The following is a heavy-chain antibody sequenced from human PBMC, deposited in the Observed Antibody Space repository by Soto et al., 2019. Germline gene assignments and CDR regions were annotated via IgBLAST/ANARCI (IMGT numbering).Heavy chain of an antibody. J-gene: IGHJ3*02. V-gene: IGHV1-2*02. CDR1: GYPVTAYY. D-gene: IGHD3-3*01. Sequence: QLHLVQSGAVVKKPGASVTVSCSASGYPVTAYYMHWVRQAPGRGLEWMGGINPATGAAKLTQTFRGRVTMTRDTSTSTVFMELSGLTSEDTAVVYWARGGGVGVAGSAAFDMWGQGTLVTVSS. CDR3: ARGGGVGVAGSAAFDM. CDR2: INPATGAA.